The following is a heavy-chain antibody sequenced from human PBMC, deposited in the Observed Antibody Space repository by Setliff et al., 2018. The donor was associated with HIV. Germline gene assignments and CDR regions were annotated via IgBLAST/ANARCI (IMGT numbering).Heavy chain of an antibody. Sequence: ASVKVSCKASAYTLSDSYIHWVRQAPGQGLEWVGRIKPNSGDTNYAQNFQGRVTMTRDTSFSTANTSIRTTYMESTNLKSDDTAVYYCARDHGGNSGYNWFDPWGQGTLVTVSS. D-gene: IGHD2-21*02. CDR3: ARDHGGNSGYNWFDP. J-gene: IGHJ5*02. CDR1: AYTLSDSY. CDR2: IKPNSGDT. V-gene: IGHV1-2*02.